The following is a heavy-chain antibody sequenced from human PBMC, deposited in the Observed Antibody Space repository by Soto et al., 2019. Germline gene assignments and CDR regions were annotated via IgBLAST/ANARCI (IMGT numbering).Heavy chain of an antibody. CDR1: GFTFSSYW. CDR3: AREWGPDTIFGVVITVGGYYYMDV. Sequence: GGSLRLSCAASGFTFSSYWMSWVRQAPGKGLEWVANIKQDGSEKYYVDSVKGRFTISRDNAKNSLYLQMNSLRAEDTAVYYCAREWGPDTIFGVVITVGGYYYMDVWGKGTTVTVSS. CDR2: IKQDGSEK. J-gene: IGHJ6*03. D-gene: IGHD3-3*01. V-gene: IGHV3-7*01.